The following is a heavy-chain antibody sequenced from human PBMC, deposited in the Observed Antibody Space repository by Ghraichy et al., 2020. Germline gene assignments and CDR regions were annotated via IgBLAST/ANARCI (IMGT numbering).Heavy chain of an antibody. CDR1: GFTFSSYA. CDR3: ARRVGAIYQYYYYYGMDV. Sequence: GESLNISCAASGFTFSSYAMHWVRQAPGKGLEWVAVISYDGSNKYYADSVKGRFTISRDNSKNTLYLQMNSLRAEDTAVYYCARRVGAIYQYYYYYGMDVWGQGTTVTVSS. V-gene: IGHV3-30*04. J-gene: IGHJ6*02. D-gene: IGHD1-26*01. CDR2: ISYDGSNK.